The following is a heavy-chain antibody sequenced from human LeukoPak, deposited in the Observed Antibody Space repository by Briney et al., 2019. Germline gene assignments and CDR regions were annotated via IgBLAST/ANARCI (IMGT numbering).Heavy chain of an antibody. CDR1: GGSFSGYY. CDR3: ARGLLWDTYYYDSSGYYYFDY. V-gene: IGHV4-34*01. D-gene: IGHD3-22*01. Sequence: PSETLSLTCAVYGGSFSGYYWSWIRQPPGKGLEWIGEINHSGSTNYNPSLKSRVTISVDTSKNQFSLKLSSVTAADTAVYYCARGLLWDTYYYDSSGYYYFDYWGQGTLVTVSS. CDR2: INHSGST. J-gene: IGHJ4*02.